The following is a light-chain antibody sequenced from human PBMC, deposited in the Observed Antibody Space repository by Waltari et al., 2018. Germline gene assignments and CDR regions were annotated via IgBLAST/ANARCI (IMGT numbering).Light chain of an antibody. CDR1: SSNIGRNT. CDR3: AAWDDSLNGVV. Sequence: QSVLTQPPSASGTPGPRVTISCSGSSSNIGRNTVNWYQQLPRTAPKLLIYSNNQRPSGVPDRFSGSKSGTSASLAISGLQSEDEADYYCAAWDDSLNGVVFGGGTKLTVL. V-gene: IGLV1-44*01. CDR2: SNN. J-gene: IGLJ2*01.